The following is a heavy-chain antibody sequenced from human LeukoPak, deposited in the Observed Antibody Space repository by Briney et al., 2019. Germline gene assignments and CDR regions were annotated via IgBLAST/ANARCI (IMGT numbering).Heavy chain of an antibody. D-gene: IGHD4-17*01. CDR1: GFTFSSYW. Sequence: GGSLRLSCAASGFTFSSYWMGWVRQAPGKGREGVANIKQDGSEKYYVDSVKGRFTISRDNAKNSLYLQMNSLRAEDTAVYYCAREIYGDYWGVWFDPWGQGTLVTVSS. V-gene: IGHV3-7*01. CDR2: IKQDGSEK. J-gene: IGHJ5*02. CDR3: AREIYGDYWGVWFDP.